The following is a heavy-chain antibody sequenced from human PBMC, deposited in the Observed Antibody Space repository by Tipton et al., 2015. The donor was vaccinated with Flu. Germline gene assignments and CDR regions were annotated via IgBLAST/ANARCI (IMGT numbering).Heavy chain of an antibody. CDR1: GFTFSDYY. D-gene: IGHD6-13*01. CDR2: ISSSGSTI. Sequence: SLRLSYAASGFTFSDYYMSWIRQAPGKGLEWVSYISSSGSTIYYADSVKGRFTISRDNAKNSLYLQMNSLRAEDTAVYYCATDGGIAAAEAGMDVWGQGTTVTVSS. J-gene: IGHJ6*02. CDR3: ATDGGIAAAEAGMDV. V-gene: IGHV3-11*01.